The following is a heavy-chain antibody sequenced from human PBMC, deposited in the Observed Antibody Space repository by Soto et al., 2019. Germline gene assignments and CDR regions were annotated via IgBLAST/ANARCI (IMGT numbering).Heavy chain of an antibody. Sequence: PGGSLRLSCTASGFPFSHYAMNWVRQGPGTRLEWVADISGSGDGARYADSVRGRFTISRDNSRDTLYLQMNSLRVDDTAVYYCGKERRGSGWSVCNFWGQGALVTVSS. CDR3: GKERRGSGWSVCNF. CDR2: ISGSGDGA. V-gene: IGHV3-23*01. CDR1: GFPFSHYA. D-gene: IGHD6-19*01. J-gene: IGHJ4*02.